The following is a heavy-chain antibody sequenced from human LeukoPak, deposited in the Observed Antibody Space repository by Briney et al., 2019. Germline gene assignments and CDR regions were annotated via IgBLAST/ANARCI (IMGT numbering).Heavy chain of an antibody. Sequence: GGSLRLSCAASGFTLSTYWMSWVRQAPGRGLEWVANTNQEGSEKYYADSVKGRFTISKDNAKNALYLQMNSLRAEDTAVYYCARDPKWLDYWGQGTLVTVSS. D-gene: IGHD5-12*01. CDR3: ARDPKWLDY. CDR1: GFTLSTYW. CDR2: TNQEGSEK. J-gene: IGHJ4*02. V-gene: IGHV3-7*01.